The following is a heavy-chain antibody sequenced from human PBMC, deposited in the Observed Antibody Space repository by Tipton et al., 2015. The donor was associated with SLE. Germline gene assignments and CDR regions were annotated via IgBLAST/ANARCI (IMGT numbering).Heavy chain of an antibody. J-gene: IGHJ6*03. Sequence: TLSLTCAVCGGSFSDYYWSWIRQPPGKGLEWIGEINHSGSTNYNPSLKSRVTISVDTSKNQFSLKLSSVTAADTAVYYCARGGLTYGYYYYMDVWGKGTTVTVSS. D-gene: IGHD2-21*02. V-gene: IGHV4-34*01. CDR1: GGSFSDYY. CDR2: INHSGST. CDR3: ARGGLTYGYYYYMDV.